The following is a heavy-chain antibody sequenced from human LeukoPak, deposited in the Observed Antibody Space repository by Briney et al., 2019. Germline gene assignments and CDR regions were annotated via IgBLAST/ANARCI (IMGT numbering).Heavy chain of an antibody. CDR2: ISAYNGNT. Sequence: GASVKVSCKASGYTFTSYGISWVRQAPGQGLEWMGWISAYNGNTNYAQKLQGRVTMTTDTSTSTAYMELRSLRSDDTAVYYCARDYDILTGLARKEYYYYGMDVWGQGTTVTVSS. J-gene: IGHJ6*02. D-gene: IGHD3-9*01. CDR1: GYTFTSYG. CDR3: ARDYDILTGLARKEYYYYGMDV. V-gene: IGHV1-18*01.